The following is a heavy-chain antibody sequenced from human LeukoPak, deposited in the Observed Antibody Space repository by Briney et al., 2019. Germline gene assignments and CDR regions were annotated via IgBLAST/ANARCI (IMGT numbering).Heavy chain of an antibody. CDR2: ISGSGDNT. V-gene: IGHV3-23*01. D-gene: IGHD4-17*01. CDR3: AKESTVTPGNVNWFDP. Sequence: GGSLILSCAASGFTFSLYAMSWVRQPPGKGLEWISTISGSGDNTYYAESVKGRFTISRDNSRNTLYLRMKSLRAEDTAMYYCAKESTVTPGNVNWFDPWGQGTLVTVSS. J-gene: IGHJ5*02. CDR1: GFTFSLYA.